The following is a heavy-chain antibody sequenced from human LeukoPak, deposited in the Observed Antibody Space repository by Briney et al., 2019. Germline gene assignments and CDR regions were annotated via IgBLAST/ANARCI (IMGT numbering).Heavy chain of an antibody. V-gene: IGHV4-61*02. CDR2: VHTSGST. CDR1: GGSISSGNYY. Sequence: SETLSLTCTVSGGSISSGNYYWSWIRQPAGKGLEGIERVHTSGSTNYNPSLKSRVTISIDTSKNQFSLKLTSVTAADTAVYYCARDGYYFDRSGFFWGQGALVTVSS. J-gene: IGHJ4*02. CDR3: ARDGYYFDRSGFF. D-gene: IGHD3-22*01.